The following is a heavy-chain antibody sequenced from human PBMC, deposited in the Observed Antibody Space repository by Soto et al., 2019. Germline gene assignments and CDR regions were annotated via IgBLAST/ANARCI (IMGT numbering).Heavy chain of an antibody. CDR2: IKQDGSEK. CDR3: ASYDLWSGSYTAFDI. CDR1: GFTFSSYW. Sequence: GGSLRLSCAASGFTFSSYWMSWVRQAQGKGQEWGANIKQDGSEKYYVDSVKGRFTVSRDNAKNSLYLQMNSLRAGDTAVYYCASYDLWSGSYTAFDIWGQGTMVTVSS. J-gene: IGHJ3*02. D-gene: IGHD3-3*01. V-gene: IGHV3-7*01.